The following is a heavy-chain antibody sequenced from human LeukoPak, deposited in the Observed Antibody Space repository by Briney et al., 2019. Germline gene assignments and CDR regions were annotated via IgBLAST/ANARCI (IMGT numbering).Heavy chain of an antibody. CDR1: GFTFSSYA. V-gene: IGHV3-64*01. CDR3: ARDEFGSGSYYPSYFDY. D-gene: IGHD3-10*01. CDR2: ISSNGGST. Sequence: QPGGSLRLSCAASGFTFSSYAMHWVRQAPGKGLEYVSAISSNGGSTYYANSVKGRFTISRDNSKNTLYLQMGSLRAEDTAVYYCARDEFGSGSYYPSYFDYWGQGTLVTVSS. J-gene: IGHJ4*02.